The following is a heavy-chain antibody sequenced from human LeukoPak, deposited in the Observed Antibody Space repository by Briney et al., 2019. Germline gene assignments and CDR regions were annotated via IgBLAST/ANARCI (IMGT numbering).Heavy chain of an antibody. CDR2: ISSSSSYI. V-gene: IGHV3-21*01. CDR1: GFTFSGFA. J-gene: IGHJ4*02. D-gene: IGHD3-16*01. Sequence: GGSLRLSCAASGFTFSGFAMNWVRQAPGKGLEWVSSISSSSSYIYYADSVKGRFTISRDNAKNSLYLQMNSLRAEDTAVYYCARVSWLKGGTVFDYWGQGTLVTVSS. CDR3: ARVSWLKGGTVFDY.